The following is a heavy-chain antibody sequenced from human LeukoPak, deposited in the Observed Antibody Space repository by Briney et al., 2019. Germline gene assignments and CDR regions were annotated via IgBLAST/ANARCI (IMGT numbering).Heavy chain of an antibody. D-gene: IGHD3-10*01. CDR1: GFTVSSNY. V-gene: IGHV3-66*04. Sequence: GGSLRLSCATTGFTVSSNYMSWVRKAPGKELEWVSVIYSGGSTYYADSVKGRFTISRDNSKNTLYLQMNSLRAEDTAVYYCARRRFGEFDPWGQGTLVTVSS. J-gene: IGHJ5*02. CDR3: ARRRFGEFDP. CDR2: IYSGGST.